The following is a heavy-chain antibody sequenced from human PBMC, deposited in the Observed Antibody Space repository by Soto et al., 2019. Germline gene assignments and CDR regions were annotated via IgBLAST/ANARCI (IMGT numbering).Heavy chain of an antibody. CDR2: IRSKAYGGTT. V-gene: IGHV3-49*03. CDR3: TRDGRGVLRYFDWLVSFDY. Sequence: GGSLRLSCTASGFTFGDYAMSWFRQAPGKGLEWVGFIRSKAYGGTTEYAASVKGRFTISRDDSKSIAYLQMNSLKTEDTAVYYCTRDGRGVLRYFDWLVSFDYWGQGTLVTVSS. J-gene: IGHJ4*02. D-gene: IGHD3-9*01. CDR1: GFTFGDYA.